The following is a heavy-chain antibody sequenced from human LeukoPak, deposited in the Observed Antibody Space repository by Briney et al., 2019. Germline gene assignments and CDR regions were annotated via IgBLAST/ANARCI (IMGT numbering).Heavy chain of an antibody. V-gene: IGHV3-7*01. CDR3: ARAIGCSSTSCRPPYYYYYMDV. Sequence: GGSLRLSCAASGFTFSSYCMSWVRQAPGKGLEWMANIKQDGSEKYYVDSVKGRFTISRDNAKNSLYLQMNSLRAEDTAVYYCARAIGCSSTSCRPPYYYYYMDVWGKGTTVTVSS. D-gene: IGHD2-2*01. CDR2: IKQDGSEK. J-gene: IGHJ6*03. CDR1: GFTFSSYC.